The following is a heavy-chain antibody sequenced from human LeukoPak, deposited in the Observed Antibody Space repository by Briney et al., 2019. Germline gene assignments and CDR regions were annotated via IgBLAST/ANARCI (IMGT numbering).Heavy chain of an antibody. V-gene: IGHV3-23*01. J-gene: IGHJ4*02. CDR2: ITSGGST. CDR1: GFTFSSYA. D-gene: IGHD6-19*01. CDR3: AKGVLLPSGYNSGWFFDY. Sequence: QTGGSLRLSCAASGFTFSSYAMSWVRQAPGKGLEWVSAITSGGSTYYADSVKGRFTISRDNSKNTLYLQMNSLRAEDTAVYYCAKGVLLPSGYNSGWFFDYWGQGTLVTVSS.